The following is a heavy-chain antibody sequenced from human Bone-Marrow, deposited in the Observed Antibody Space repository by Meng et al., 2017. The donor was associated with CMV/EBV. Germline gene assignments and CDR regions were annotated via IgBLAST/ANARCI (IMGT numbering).Heavy chain of an antibody. CDR3: AREKVGALAWDI. V-gene: IGHV4-34*01. CDR2: INHSGST. CDR1: GGSFSGYY. Sequence: GSLRLSCAVYGGSFSGYYWSWIRQPPGKGLEWIGEINHSGSTNYNPSLKSRVTISVDTSKNQFSLKLSSLTAADTTVYYCAREKVGALAWDIWGQGTTVTVSS. D-gene: IGHD4/OR15-4a*01. J-gene: IGHJ6*02.